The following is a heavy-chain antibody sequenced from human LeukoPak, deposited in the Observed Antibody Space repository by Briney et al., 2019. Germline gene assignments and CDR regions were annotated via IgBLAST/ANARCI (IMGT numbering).Heavy chain of an antibody. J-gene: IGHJ4*02. CDR3: ARPYYYDSSGYYFDY. CDR1: GYTFTSYY. V-gene: IGHV1-46*01. CDR2: INPSGGST. Sequence: ASVKVSCKASGYTFTSYYMHWVRQAPGQGLEWMGIINPSGGSTSYAQKFQGRVTMTRDMSTSTVYMELSSLRSEDTAVYYCARPYYYDSSGYYFDYWGQGTLVTVSS. D-gene: IGHD3-22*01.